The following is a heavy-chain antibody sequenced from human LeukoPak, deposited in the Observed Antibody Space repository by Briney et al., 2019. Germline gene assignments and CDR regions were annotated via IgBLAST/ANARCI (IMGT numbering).Heavy chain of an antibody. CDR3: ARDLAAGRLYFDY. D-gene: IGHD6-19*01. J-gene: IGHJ4*02. CDR1: GYTSTSYY. Sequence: ASVKVSCKASGYTSTSYYMHWVRQAPGQGLEWMGIINPSGGSTSYAQKFQGRVTMTRDTSTSTVYMELSSLRSEDAAVYYRARDLAAGRLYFDYWGQGTLVTVSS. CDR2: INPSGGST. V-gene: IGHV1-46*01.